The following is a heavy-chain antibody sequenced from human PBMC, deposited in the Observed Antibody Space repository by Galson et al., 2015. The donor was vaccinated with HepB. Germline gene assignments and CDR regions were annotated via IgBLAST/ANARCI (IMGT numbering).Heavy chain of an antibody. CDR3: AKDAYGEQQLVGYYGMDV. CDR2: ISGSGGST. J-gene: IGHJ6*02. CDR1: GFTFSSYA. Sequence: SLRLSCAASGFTFSSYAMSWVRQAPGKGLEWVSAISGSGGSTYYADSVKGRFTISRDNSKNTLYLQMNSLRAEDTAVYYCAKDAYGEQQLVGYYGMDVWGQGTTVTVSS. D-gene: IGHD6-13*01. V-gene: IGHV3-23*01.